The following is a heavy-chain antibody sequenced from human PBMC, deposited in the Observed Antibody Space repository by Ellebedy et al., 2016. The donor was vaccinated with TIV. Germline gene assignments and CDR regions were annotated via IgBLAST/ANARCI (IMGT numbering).Heavy chain of an antibody. D-gene: IGHD3-10*01. Sequence: ASVKVSCKASGGTFSSYAISWVRQAPGQGLEWMGRIIPFLGIAKYAQKFQKRVTITADISKSTAYMELSSLRSEDTAVFYCARGSPYGLGSYFMDYWGQGTLVTVSS. CDR3: ARGSPYGLGSYFMDY. CDR1: GGTFSSYA. V-gene: IGHV1-69*04. J-gene: IGHJ4*02. CDR2: IIPFLGIA.